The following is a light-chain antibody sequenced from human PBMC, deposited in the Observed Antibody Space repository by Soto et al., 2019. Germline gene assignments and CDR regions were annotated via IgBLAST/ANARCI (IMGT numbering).Light chain of an antibody. Sequence: EIVLTQSPGTLSLSPGERATLSCRSSQSVGSNYLAWYQQKPDQAPRLVIYDVSGRATGIPDMFSGSGSGTDFTLTISRLEPEDFAVYYCQQYGSSPTFGQGTKVEIK. CDR3: QQYGSSPT. CDR1: QSVGSNY. J-gene: IGKJ1*01. V-gene: IGKV3-20*01. CDR2: DVS.